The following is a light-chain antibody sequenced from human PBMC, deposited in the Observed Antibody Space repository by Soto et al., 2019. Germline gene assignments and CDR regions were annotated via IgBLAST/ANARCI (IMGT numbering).Light chain of an antibody. CDR3: QQGNSFPIT. Sequence: DIQMTQSPSSVSASIGDRVTITCRASQDIDSWLAWFQQKPGEAPRLLIYAAISLHSGVPSRFSGAGSGTAFSLTISSLQPDVFATYFCQQGNSFPITFGVGTKVVIK. CDR2: AAI. CDR1: QDIDSW. J-gene: IGKJ4*01. V-gene: IGKV1-12*01.